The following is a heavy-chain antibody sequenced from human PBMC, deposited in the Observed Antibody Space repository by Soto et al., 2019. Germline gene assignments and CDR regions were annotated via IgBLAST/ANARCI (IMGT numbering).Heavy chain of an antibody. CDR2: ISGSGGSK. Sequence: EVQLLESGGNLVQPGGSLRLSCAASGFTFSSYAMSWVRQAPGKGLEWVSAISGSGGSKYYADSVKGRFTISRDSSKNTLYVQMNSLRADDTAVYYCAKERYAVAGTSIDYWGQGTLFTVSS. CDR3: AKERYAVAGTSIDY. CDR1: GFTFSSYA. V-gene: IGHV3-23*01. J-gene: IGHJ4*02. D-gene: IGHD6-19*01.